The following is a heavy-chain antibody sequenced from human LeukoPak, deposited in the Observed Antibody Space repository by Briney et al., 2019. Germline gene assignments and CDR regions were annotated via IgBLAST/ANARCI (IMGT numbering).Heavy chain of an antibody. Sequence: GGSLRLSCAASGFTFHNHGMAWVRQAPGKGLEWVSSLSWNGGETRYADSVKGRFTISRDNAKNSLYLQMNSLRAEDTALYYCARWHYYDSSGYYGGYYFDYWGQGTLVTVSS. CDR2: LSWNGGET. J-gene: IGHJ4*02. D-gene: IGHD3-22*01. CDR1: GFTFHNHG. V-gene: IGHV3-20*04. CDR3: ARWHYYDSSGYYGGYYFDY.